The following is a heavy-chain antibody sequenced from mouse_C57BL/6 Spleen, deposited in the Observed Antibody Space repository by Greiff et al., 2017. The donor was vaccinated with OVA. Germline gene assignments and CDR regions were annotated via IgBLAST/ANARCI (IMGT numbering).Heavy chain of an antibody. D-gene: IGHD1-1*01. Sequence: QVQLQQSGAELVRPGASVKLSCKASGYTFTDYYINWVKQRPGQGLEWIARIYPGSGNTYYNEKFKGKATLTAEKSSSTAYMQLSSLTSEDSAVYLCARSGDYGSSDGYFDVWGTGTTVTVSS. V-gene: IGHV1-76*01. CDR1: GYTFTDYY. J-gene: IGHJ1*03. CDR3: ARSGDYGSSDGYFDV. CDR2: IYPGSGNT.